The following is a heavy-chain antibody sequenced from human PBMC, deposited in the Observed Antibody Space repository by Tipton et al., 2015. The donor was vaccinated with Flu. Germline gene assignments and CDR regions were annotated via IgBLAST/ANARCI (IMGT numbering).Heavy chain of an antibody. D-gene: IGHD3-16*01. Sequence: TLSLTCTVSGASMNNYYWSWIRQAPGRGLEWVGYIHYSGTTHYNPSLQSRVTVSKDTSKNQFSLKLNSVTAADTAMYYCARRGAAGGWFDPWGQGTLVTVSS. CDR3: ARRGAAGGWFDP. V-gene: IGHV4-59*08. J-gene: IGHJ5*02. CDR1: GASMNNYY. CDR2: IHYSGTT.